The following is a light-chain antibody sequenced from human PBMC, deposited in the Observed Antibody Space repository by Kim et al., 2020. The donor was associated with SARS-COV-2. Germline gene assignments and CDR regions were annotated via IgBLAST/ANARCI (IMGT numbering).Light chain of an antibody. J-gene: IGKJ5*01. CDR1: HSVSSK. Sequence: SPGEGAALSCRASHSVSSKLAWYQQKPGQAPRLLIYDASARASGIPARFIGSGSGTEFTLTIVRLQSEDFALYYCQQYSDWPPITFGQGTRLEIK. CDR2: DAS. CDR3: QQYSDWPPIT. V-gene: IGKV3-15*01.